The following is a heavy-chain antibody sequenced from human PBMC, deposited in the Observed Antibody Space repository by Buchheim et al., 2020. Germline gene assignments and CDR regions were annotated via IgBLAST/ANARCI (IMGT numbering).Heavy chain of an antibody. CDR2: IYYSEST. D-gene: IGHD4-17*01. CDR3: ARLYGDYFPFDY. V-gene: IGHV4-59*01. CDR1: GGSISSYY. J-gene: IGHJ4*02. Sequence: QVQLQESGPGLVKPSETLSLTCTVSGGSISSYYWSWIRQPPGKGLEWIGYIYYSESTNYNPSLKSRVTISVDTSKNQFSLKLSSVTAADTAVYYCARLYGDYFPFDYWGQGTL.